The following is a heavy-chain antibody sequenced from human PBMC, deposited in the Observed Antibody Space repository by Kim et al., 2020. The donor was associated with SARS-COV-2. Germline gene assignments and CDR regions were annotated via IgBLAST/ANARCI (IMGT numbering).Heavy chain of an antibody. D-gene: IGHD3-9*01. Sequence: SETLSLTCAVYGGSISGYYCNWIRKPQRPGMEWIGEINHSGSSNNNPSLKRRVTITVDTSKNQISLNLSSVTAADTAVYYCARTNYWLIALAWGQGTLVTVSS. V-gene: IGHV4-34*01. J-gene: IGHJ4*02. CDR3: ARTNYWLIALA. CDR1: GGSISGYY. CDR2: INHSGSS.